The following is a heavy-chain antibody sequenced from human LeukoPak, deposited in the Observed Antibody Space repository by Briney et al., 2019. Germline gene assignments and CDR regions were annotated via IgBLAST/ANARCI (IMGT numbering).Heavy chain of an antibody. CDR3: ARGVMSLFAFDI. V-gene: IGHV4-39*07. CDR1: GGSITSYY. J-gene: IGHJ3*02. CDR2: IYYSGST. Sequence: PSETLSLTCTVSGGSITSYYWGWIRQPPGKGLEWIGSIYYSGSTYYNPSLKSRVTISVDTSNNQFSLKLNSVTAADTAVYYCARGVMSLFAFDIWGRGTMVTVSS.